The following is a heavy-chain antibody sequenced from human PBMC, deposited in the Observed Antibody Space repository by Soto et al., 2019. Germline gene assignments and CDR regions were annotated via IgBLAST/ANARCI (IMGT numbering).Heavy chain of an antibody. D-gene: IGHD3-16*02. CDR2: ISDSGGNT. J-gene: IGHJ3*02. Sequence: GGSLRLSCVASGITSSSSALSWVRPAPGKGLEWVAVISDSGGNTYYADSVKGRFTISRDNSKNTLYLQMNSLRAEDTAVYYCARVWIWGSYHHGAFDIWGQGTTVTVSS. CDR1: GITSSSSA. CDR3: ARVWIWGSYHHGAFDI. V-gene: IGHV3-23*01.